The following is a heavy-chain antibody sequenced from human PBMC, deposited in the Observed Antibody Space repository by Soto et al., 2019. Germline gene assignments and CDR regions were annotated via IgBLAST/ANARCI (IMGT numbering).Heavy chain of an antibody. CDR1: GFTFSSYG. J-gene: IGHJ3*02. V-gene: IGHV3-30*18. CDR2: ISYDGSNK. CDR3: AKAMVRGVMVGAFDI. D-gene: IGHD3-10*01. Sequence: GGSLRLSCAASGFTFSSYGMHWVLQAPGKGLEWVAVISYDGSNKYYADSVKGRFTISRDNSKNTLYLQMNSLRAEDTAVYYCAKAMVRGVMVGAFDIWGQGTMVTVSS.